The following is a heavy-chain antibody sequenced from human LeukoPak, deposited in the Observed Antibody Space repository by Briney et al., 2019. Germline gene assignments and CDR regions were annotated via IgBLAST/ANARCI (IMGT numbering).Heavy chain of an antibody. D-gene: IGHD1-26*01. CDR2: INLDGNDK. CDR3: VRSGSYFSK. CDR1: GFIFSSHW. J-gene: IGHJ4*02. V-gene: IGHV3-7*01. Sequence: GGSLRLSCAASGFIFSSHWMSWVRQAPGKGLEWVANINLDGNDKNYVDSVKGRFTISRDNAKNSLYLQMNSLRAEDMAMYYCVRSGSYFSKWGQGTLVTVSS.